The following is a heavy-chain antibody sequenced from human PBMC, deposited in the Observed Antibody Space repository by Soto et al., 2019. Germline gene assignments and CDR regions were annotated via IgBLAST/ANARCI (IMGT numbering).Heavy chain of an antibody. Sequence: GASVKVSCKASGYTFTSYAMHWVRQAPGQRLEWMGWINAGNGNTKYAQKLQGRVTMTTDTSTSTAYMELRSLRSDDTAVYYCARDLGVGMEDYWGQGTPVTVSS. D-gene: IGHD3-10*01. CDR3: ARDLGVGMEDY. CDR1: GYTFTSYA. V-gene: IGHV1-3*01. CDR2: INAGNGNT. J-gene: IGHJ4*02.